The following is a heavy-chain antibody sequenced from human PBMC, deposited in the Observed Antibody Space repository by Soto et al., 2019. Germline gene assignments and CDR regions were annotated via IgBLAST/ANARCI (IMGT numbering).Heavy chain of an antibody. CDR2: INNSSSYI. CDR3: AVLPEVLRFLEWPNDAFDI. Sequence: PGGTLRLSCAASGFTFSSYSMNWVRQAPGKGLEWVSYINNSSSYIYYAALVKRRTTISRDNAKNSLYLQMNSLRAEDTAVYYCAVLPEVLRFLEWPNDAFDIWGQGTMVTVSS. J-gene: IGHJ3*02. CDR1: GFTFSSYS. V-gene: IGHV3-21*01. D-gene: IGHD3-3*01.